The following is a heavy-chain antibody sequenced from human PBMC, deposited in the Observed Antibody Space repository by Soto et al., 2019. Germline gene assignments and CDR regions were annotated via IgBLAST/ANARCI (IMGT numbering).Heavy chain of an antibody. CDR3: ATGPTPAFAF. CDR2: IHNDGITT. CDR1: GFTFSTYW. Sequence: GGSLRLSCAASGFTFSTYWMHWVRQAPGKGLVWVSRIHNDGITTLYADSVTGRFTISRDNAKNTVFLQINSLRAEDTAVYYCATGPTPAFAFWGRGTMVTVSS. V-gene: IGHV3-74*01. D-gene: IGHD1-1*01. J-gene: IGHJ3*01.